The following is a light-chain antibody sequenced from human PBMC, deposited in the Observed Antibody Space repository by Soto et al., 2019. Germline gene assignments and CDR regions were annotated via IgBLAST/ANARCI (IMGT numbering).Light chain of an antibody. CDR1: QGIRND. V-gene: IGKV1-6*01. CDR3: LQDYNYPRT. Sequence: AIQMTQSPSSLSASVGDRVTITCRASQGIRNDLGWYQQKPGRPPKLLIYAASTLQSGVPSRFSGSGSGTDFTLTISSPQPDDFATYYCLQDYNYPRTFGQGTRVEIK. CDR2: AAS. J-gene: IGKJ1*01.